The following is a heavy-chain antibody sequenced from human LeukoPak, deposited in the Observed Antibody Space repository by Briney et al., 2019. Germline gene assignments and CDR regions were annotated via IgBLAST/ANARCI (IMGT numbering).Heavy chain of an antibody. CDR1: GDSITSSAFY. CDR2: IFHGGNT. Sequence: SETLSLTRTVSGDSITSSAFYWGWIRQAPGKGLEWIGNIFHGGNTHYNPSLKSRVSISVDRSKNQFSLKLSSVTAADTAVYYCARRRATVTTSYFDYWGQGTLVTVSS. V-gene: IGHV4-39*01. D-gene: IGHD4-17*01. J-gene: IGHJ4*02. CDR3: ARRRATVTTSYFDY.